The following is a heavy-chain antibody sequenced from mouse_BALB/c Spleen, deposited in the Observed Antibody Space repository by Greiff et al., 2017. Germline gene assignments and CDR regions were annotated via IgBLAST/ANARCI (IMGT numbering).Heavy chain of an antibody. D-gene: IGHD1-1*02. CDR2: INPSNGGT. CDR1: GYTFTSYY. J-gene: IGHJ4*01. Sequence: VQLQQSGAELVKPGASVKLSCKASGYTFTSYYMYWVKQRPGQGLEWIGEINPSNGGTNFNEKFKSKATLTVDKSSSTAYMQLSSLTSEDSAVYYCTRERKLWLYAMDYWGQGTSVTVSS. V-gene: IGHV1S81*02. CDR3: TRERKLWLYAMDY.